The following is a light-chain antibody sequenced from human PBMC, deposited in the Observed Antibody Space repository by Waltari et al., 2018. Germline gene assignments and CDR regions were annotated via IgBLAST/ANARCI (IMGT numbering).Light chain of an antibody. CDR2: DVS. J-gene: IGLJ2*01. CDR1: SSDVGGYNY. CDR3: SSYTSSSVV. V-gene: IGLV2-14*01. Sequence: QSALTQPASVSGSPGQSITIYCTGTSSDVGGYNYVSWYQQHPGKAPKLMIYDVSNRPSGVSYRFSGSKSGNTASLTISGLQAEDEADYYCSSYTSSSVVFGGGTKLTVL.